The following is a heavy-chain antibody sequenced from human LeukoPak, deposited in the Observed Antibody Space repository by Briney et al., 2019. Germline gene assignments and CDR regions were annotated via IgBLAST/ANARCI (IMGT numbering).Heavy chain of an antibody. V-gene: IGHV4-30-2*01. CDR2: IYHSGST. CDR3: ARDPLEGEANDAFDI. Sequence: PSETLSLTCAVSGGSISSGGYSWSWIRQPPGKGLEWIGYIYHSGSTYYNPSLKSRVTISVDRSKNQFSLKLSSVAAADTAVYYCARDPLEGEANDAFDIGGKGTMVTVSS. CDR1: GGSISSGGYS. J-gene: IGHJ3*02.